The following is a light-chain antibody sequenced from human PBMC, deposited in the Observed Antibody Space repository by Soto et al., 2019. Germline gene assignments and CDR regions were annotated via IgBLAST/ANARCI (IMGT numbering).Light chain of an antibody. CDR3: QHRSNWPSWT. J-gene: IGKJ1*01. CDR2: DAS. Sequence: ENVLTQSPFTLSLSPGERATLSCRSSQSVGTYLAWYQQKPGQAPRLLMFDASKRATGIPARFSGSGSGTDFTLTISSLETEDLAVYYCQHRSNWPSWTFGAGTRWISN. V-gene: IGKV3-11*01. CDR1: QSVGTY.